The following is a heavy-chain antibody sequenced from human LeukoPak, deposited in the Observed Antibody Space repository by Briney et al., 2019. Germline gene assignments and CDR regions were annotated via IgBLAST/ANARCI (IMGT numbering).Heavy chain of an antibody. V-gene: IGHV4-30-2*01. CDR1: GGSISSGGYS. J-gene: IGHJ6*02. CDR2: IYHSGST. Sequence: SQTLSLTCAVPGGSISSGGYSWSWIRQPPGKGLEWIGYIYHSGSTYYNPSLKSRVTISVDRSKNQFSLKLSSVTAADTAVYYCARHKQRGYSYGYNYGMDVWGQGTTVTVSS. D-gene: IGHD5-18*01. CDR3: ARHKQRGYSYGYNYGMDV.